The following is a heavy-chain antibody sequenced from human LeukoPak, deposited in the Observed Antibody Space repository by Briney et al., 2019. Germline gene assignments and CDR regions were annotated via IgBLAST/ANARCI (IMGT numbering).Heavy chain of an antibody. Sequence: GGSLRLSCAASGFTFSSYAMSWVRQAPGKGLEWVSAISGSGGSTCYADSVKGRFTISRDNSKNTLYLQMNSLRAEDTAVYYCTGGSTRYSSGWYRGSYYFDYWGQGTLVTVSS. CDR3: TGGSTRYSSGWYRGSYYFDY. CDR2: ISGSGGST. CDR1: GFTFSSYA. V-gene: IGHV3-23*01. J-gene: IGHJ4*02. D-gene: IGHD6-19*01.